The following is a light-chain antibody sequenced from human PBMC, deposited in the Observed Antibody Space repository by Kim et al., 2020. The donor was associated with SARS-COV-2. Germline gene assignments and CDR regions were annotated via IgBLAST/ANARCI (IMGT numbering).Light chain of an antibody. CDR1: QSIAGN. Sequence: IVMTQSPSSLSVSPGERATLTCRASQSIAGNLAWYQQKPGQAPRVLIYGASTLDTGIPARFSGSGSGTEFTLTIGSLQSEDVAAYYCQQYNSWPWTFGQGTKVDIK. J-gene: IGKJ1*01. V-gene: IGKV3-15*01. CDR2: GAS. CDR3: QQYNSWPWT.